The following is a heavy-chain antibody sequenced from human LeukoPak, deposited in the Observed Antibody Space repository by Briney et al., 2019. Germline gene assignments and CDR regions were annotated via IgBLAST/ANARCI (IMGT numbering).Heavy chain of an antibody. CDR3: VKGNVRGVPTGMDV. CDR2: ISSSSSYI. CDR1: GFTVSSNY. D-gene: IGHD3-10*01. Sequence: GGSLGLSCAASGFTVSSNYMSWVRQAPGKGLEWVSSISSSSSYIYYADSVKGRFTISRDNAKNSLYLQMNSLRAEDTAVYYCVKGNVRGVPTGMDVWGQGTTVTVSS. V-gene: IGHV3-21*01. J-gene: IGHJ6*02.